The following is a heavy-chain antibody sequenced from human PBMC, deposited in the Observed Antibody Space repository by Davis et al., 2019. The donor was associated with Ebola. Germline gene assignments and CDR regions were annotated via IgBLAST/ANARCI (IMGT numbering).Heavy chain of an antibody. CDR1: GGSISSGGYS. CDR3: AKWVQYSWFDP. D-gene: IGHD2-8*01. V-gene: IGHV4-61*08. Sequence: PSETLSLTCAVSGGSISSGGYSWSWIRQPPGKGLEWIGYIYYSGSANYNPSLRSRVTISINTSKNQFSLKLSSVTAADAAVYYCAKWVQYSWFDPWGQGTLVTVSS. J-gene: IGHJ5*02. CDR2: IYYSGSA.